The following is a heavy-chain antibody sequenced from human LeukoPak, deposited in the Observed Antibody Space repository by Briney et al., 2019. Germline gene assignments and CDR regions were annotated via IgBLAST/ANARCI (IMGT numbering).Heavy chain of an antibody. V-gene: IGHV4-34*01. J-gene: IGHJ4*02. CDR1: GGSFSDYR. CDR2: INCSRST. CDR3: ARGRGCSSMTCYPDV. Sequence: SETLSLTCTVYGGSFSDYRWSWIRQPPGKGLEWIGEINCSRSTNYNPSLKSRVTVSVDRSKNQFSLKLTSVTAADTGVYYCARGRGCSSMTCYPDVWGQGSLVTVS. D-gene: IGHD2-2*01.